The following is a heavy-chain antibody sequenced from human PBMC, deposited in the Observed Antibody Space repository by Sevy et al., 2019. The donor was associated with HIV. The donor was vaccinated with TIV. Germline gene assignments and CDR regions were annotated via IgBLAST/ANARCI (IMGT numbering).Heavy chain of an antibody. CDR2: IYYSGST. CDR3: ARGFPYCSGGSCYSSWFDP. J-gene: IGHJ5*02. V-gene: IGHV4-61*01. CDR1: GGSVSSGSYY. Sequence: SETLSLTCTVSGGSVSSGSYYWSWIRQPPGKGLEWIGYIYYSGSTNYNPSLKSRVTISVDTSKNQFSLKLSSVTAADTAVYYCARGFPYCSGGSCYSSWFDPWGQGTLVIVSS. D-gene: IGHD2-15*01.